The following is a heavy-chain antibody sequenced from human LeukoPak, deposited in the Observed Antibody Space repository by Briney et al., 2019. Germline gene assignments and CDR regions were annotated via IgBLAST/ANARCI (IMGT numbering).Heavy chain of an antibody. D-gene: IGHD6-19*01. J-gene: IGHJ5*02. CDR2: IRYDGSNK. Sequence: GGSLRLSCAASGFTFSSYGMHWVRQAPGKGLEWVAFIRYDGSNKYYADSVKGRFTISRDNSKNTLYLQMNSLRAEDTAVYYCARPSYSSGFVTADNWFDPWGQGTLVTVSS. CDR3: ARPSYSSGFVTADNWFDP. V-gene: IGHV3-30*02. CDR1: GFTFSSYG.